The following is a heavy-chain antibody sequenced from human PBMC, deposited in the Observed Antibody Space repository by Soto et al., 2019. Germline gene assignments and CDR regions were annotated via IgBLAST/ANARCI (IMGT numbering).Heavy chain of an antibody. D-gene: IGHD2-2*02. Sequence: SVKVSCKASGGTFSSYAISWVRQAPGQGLEWMGGIIPIFGTANYAQKFQGRVTITADKSTSTAYMELSSLRSEDTAVYYCATPVVPAAIRRDYYYYYGMDVWGQGTTVTVSS. CDR1: GGTFSSYA. CDR2: IIPIFGTA. V-gene: IGHV1-69*06. J-gene: IGHJ6*02. CDR3: ATPVVPAAIRRDYYYYYGMDV.